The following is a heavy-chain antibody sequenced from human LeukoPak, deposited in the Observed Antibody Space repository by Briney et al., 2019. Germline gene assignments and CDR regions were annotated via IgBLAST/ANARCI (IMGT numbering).Heavy chain of an antibody. CDR1: GYTFTSYG. CDR2: ISAYNGNT. CDR3: ARDSTVAAAGKGVWWFDP. V-gene: IGHV1-18*01. Sequence: GASVKVSCKASGYTFTSYGTSWVRQAPGQGLEWMGWISAYNGNTNYAQKLQGRVTMTTDTSTSTAYMELRSLRSDDTAVYYCARDSTVAAAGKGVWWFDPWGQGTLVTVSS. D-gene: IGHD6-13*01. J-gene: IGHJ5*02.